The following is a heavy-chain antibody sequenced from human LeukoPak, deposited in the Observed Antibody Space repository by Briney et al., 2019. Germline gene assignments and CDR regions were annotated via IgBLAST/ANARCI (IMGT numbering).Heavy chain of an antibody. Sequence: GGSLRLSCAASGFTFSSYGMHWVRQAPGKGLEWVSVIYSGGSTYYADSVKGRFTISRDNSKNTLYLQMNSLRAEDTAVYYCARDRGGSFPFGYWGQGTLVTVSS. CDR2: IYSGGST. CDR3: ARDRGGSFPFGY. V-gene: IGHV3-66*01. D-gene: IGHD1-26*01. J-gene: IGHJ4*02. CDR1: GFTFSSYG.